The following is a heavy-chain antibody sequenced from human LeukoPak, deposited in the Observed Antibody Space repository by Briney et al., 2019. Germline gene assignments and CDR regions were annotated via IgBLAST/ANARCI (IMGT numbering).Heavy chain of an antibody. V-gene: IGHV3-48*03. CDR3: ARDPERGVYFEY. CDR2: ISASGNGRTI. Sequence: GGSLRLSCAASGFTFSTYEMTWVRQAPGKGLGWVSYISASGNGRTIYYADSVKGRFTISRDNAKNSLYLQMNSLGAEDTAVYYCARDPERGVYFEYWGQGALVTVSS. D-gene: IGHD2-8*01. CDR1: GFTFSTYE. J-gene: IGHJ4*02.